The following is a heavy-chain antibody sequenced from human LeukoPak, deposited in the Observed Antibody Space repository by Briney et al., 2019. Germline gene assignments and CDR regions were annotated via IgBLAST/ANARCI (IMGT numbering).Heavy chain of an antibody. CDR2: IYYSGST. V-gene: IGHV4-59*01. CDR1: GGSIRSYY. D-gene: IGHD3-22*01. J-gene: IGHJ4*01. CDR3: ARVMEASSVYYNYFDC. Sequence: SETLSLTCTVSGGSIRSYYWSWIRQPPGKGLEWIGYIYYSGSTKYNSSLKSRVTISVDTSKNQFSLKLSSVTAADTAVYYCARVMEASSVYYNYFDCWGHGTLVTVSS.